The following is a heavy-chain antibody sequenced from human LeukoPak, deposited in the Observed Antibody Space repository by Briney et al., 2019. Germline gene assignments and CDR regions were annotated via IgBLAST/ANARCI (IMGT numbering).Heavy chain of an antibody. CDR1: GFTFSSYA. J-gene: IGHJ4*02. CDR3: AKCNYYDSSGYYSSDGGGIDY. Sequence: QAGGTLRLSCAASGFTFSSYAMSWVRQAPGKGLEWVSGNSGSGGTTDYADPVKGRFTMSRDNSQNTLYLQMNSLRAEDTAVYYCAKCNYYDSSGYYSSDGGGIDYWGQGTLVTVSS. D-gene: IGHD3-22*01. V-gene: IGHV3-23*01. CDR2: NSGSGGTT.